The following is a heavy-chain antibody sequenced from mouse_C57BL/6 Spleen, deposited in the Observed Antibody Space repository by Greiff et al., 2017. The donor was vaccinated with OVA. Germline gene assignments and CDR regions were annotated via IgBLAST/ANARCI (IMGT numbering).Heavy chain of an antibody. CDR2: ISYDGSN. D-gene: IGHD2-3*01. CDR1: GYSITSGYY. J-gene: IGHJ2*01. V-gene: IGHV3-6*01. Sequence: EVKLQESGPGLVKPSQSLSLTCSVTGYSITSGYYWNWIRQFPGNKLEWMGYISYDGSNNYNPSLKNRISITRDTSKNQFFLKLNSVTTSDPAPYSCASAGDYDCYSSWGHGTPLPVSS. CDR3: ASAGDYDCYSS.